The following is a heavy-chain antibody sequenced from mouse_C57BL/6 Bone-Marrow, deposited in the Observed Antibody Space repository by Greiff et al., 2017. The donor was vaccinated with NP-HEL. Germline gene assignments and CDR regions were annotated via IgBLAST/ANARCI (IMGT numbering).Heavy chain of an antibody. CDR3: VRRGAGGYFDY. J-gene: IGHJ2*01. V-gene: IGHV10-1*01. CDR1: GFSFNTYA. Sequence: EVQGVESGGGLVQPKGSLKLSCAASGFSFNTYAMNWVRQAPGKGLEWVARIRSKSNNYASYYADSVKDRFTISREDSESMLYLQMNNLETEDTAMYYCVRRGAGGYFDYWGQGTTLTVSS. CDR2: IRSKSNNYAS.